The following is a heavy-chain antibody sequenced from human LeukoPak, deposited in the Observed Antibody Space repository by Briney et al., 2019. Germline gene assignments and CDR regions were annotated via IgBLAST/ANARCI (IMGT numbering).Heavy chain of an antibody. CDR2: IKQDGSTK. CDR1: GFTFTNSW. CDR3: AKDPRVGSRVATPCH. J-gene: IGHJ4*02. V-gene: IGHV3-7*03. Sequence: GGSLRLSCAASGFTFTNSWMAWVRQAPGKGLEWVANIKQDGSTKHYVDSLKGRFTISRDNPKNSLYPQMNSLRAEDTAVYYCAKDPRVGSRVATPCHWGQGTLVTVSS. D-gene: IGHD5-24*01.